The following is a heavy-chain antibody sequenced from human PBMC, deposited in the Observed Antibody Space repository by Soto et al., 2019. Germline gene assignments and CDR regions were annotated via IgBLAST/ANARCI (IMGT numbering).Heavy chain of an antibody. CDR1: GDSVGSDGYY. CDR3: ARRHDILTGPDAFDI. CDR2: IYYSGST. Sequence: QVQVQESGPGLVKPSQTLSLTCTVYGDSVGSDGYYWTWIRQHPGKGLEWIGYIYYSGSTSYHPSLKGRGTISVYTSENHVSLKLNSVTAADTAVYYCARRHDILTGPDAFDIWGQGTMVTVSS. J-gene: IGHJ3*02. D-gene: IGHD3-9*01. V-gene: IGHV4-31*02.